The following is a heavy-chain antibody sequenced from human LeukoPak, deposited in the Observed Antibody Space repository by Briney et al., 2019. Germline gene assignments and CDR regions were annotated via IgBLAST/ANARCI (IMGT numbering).Heavy chain of an antibody. CDR1: EFSFSIYA. D-gene: IGHD3-22*01. CDR2: ITSSGEST. V-gene: IGHV3-23*01. Sequence: GGSLRFSCAAAEFSFSIYAMSWVRQAPGKGLEWVSSITSSGESTYYTGSVKGRFTISRDNSKNTLYLQMNSLRAEDTAVYYCARDRPNCYGSNGHYYQRNGDHWGQGTLVTVSS. CDR3: ARDRPNCYGSNGHYYQRNGDH. J-gene: IGHJ5*02.